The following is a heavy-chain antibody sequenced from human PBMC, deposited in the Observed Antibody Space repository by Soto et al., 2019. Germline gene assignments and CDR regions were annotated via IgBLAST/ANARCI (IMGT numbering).Heavy chain of an antibody. V-gene: IGHV4-59*01. CDR1: GGSISSYY. Sequence: SETLSLTCTVSGGSISSYYWSWIRQPPGKGLEWIGYIYYSGSTNYNPSLKSRVTISVDTSKNQFSLKLSSVTAADTAVYYCARHALSHEDSIAAAPLRRYYYYGMDVWGQGTTVTVSS. CDR3: ARHALSHEDSIAAAPLRRYYYYGMDV. D-gene: IGHD6-13*01. CDR2: IYYSGST. J-gene: IGHJ6*02.